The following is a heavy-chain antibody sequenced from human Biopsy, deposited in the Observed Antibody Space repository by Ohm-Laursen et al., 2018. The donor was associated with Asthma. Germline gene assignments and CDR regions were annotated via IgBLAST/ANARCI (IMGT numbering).Heavy chain of an antibody. V-gene: IGHV3-43*01. CDR3: SKALVPTDLTYWFDP. CDR2: ISWDAGRT. CDR1: GFRFADYT. J-gene: IGHJ5*02. D-gene: IGHD5-18*01. Sequence: GSLRLSCTASGFRFADYTMVWVRQPPGKGLQWVALISWDAGRTHYADSVKGRFTVSRDNSKNSLYLQMNSLKPEDSGLYYCSKALVPTDLTYWFDPWGQGTLVTVSS.